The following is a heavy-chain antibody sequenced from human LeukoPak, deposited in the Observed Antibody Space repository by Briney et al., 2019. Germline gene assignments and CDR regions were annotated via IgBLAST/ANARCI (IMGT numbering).Heavy chain of an antibody. J-gene: IGHJ2*01. Sequence: SETLSLTCAVSGYSISSGYYRGWIRQPPGKGLEWIGSIYHSGSTYYNPSLKSRVTISVDTSKNQFSLRLTSVTAADTAVYFCARGPSAVAGTDWYFDLWGRGTLVTVSS. CDR3: ARGPSAVAGTDWYFDL. CDR2: IYHSGST. V-gene: IGHV4-38-2*01. D-gene: IGHD6-19*01. CDR1: GYSISSGYY.